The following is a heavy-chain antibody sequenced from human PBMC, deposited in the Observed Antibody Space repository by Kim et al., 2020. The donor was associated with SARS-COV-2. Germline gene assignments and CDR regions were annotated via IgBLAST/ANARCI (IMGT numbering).Heavy chain of an antibody. D-gene: IGHD3-22*01. CDR2: ISYDGSNK. CDR1: GFTFSSYG. V-gene: IGHV3-30*18. Sequence: GGSLRLSCAASGFTFSSYGMHWVRQAPGKGLEWVAVISYDGSNKYYADSVKGRFTISRDNSKNTLYLQMNSLRAEDTAVYYCAKDWSDPITMIVGLFDYWGQGTLVTVSS. J-gene: IGHJ4*02. CDR3: AKDWSDPITMIVGLFDY.